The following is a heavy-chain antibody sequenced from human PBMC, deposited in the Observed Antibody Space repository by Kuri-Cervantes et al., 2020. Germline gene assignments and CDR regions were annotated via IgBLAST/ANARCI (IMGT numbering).Heavy chain of an antibody. CDR2: ISSNGGST. V-gene: IGHV3-64*02. CDR3: ASGTGSFLAPYYYFDY. D-gene: IGHD3-10*01. J-gene: IGHJ4*02. Sequence: GGSLRLSCAASGFTFSSYAMHWVRQAPGKGLEYVSAISSNGGSTYYADSVKGRFTISRDNSKNTLYLQMGSLRAEDMAVYYCASGTGSFLAPYYYFDYWGQGTLVTVSS. CDR1: GFTFSSYA.